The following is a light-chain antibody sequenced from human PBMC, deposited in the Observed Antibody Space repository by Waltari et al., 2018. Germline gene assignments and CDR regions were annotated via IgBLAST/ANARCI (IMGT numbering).Light chain of an antibody. CDR3: STSTTTSTHV. CDR1: SSDVGGYNY. V-gene: IGLV2-14*01. Sequence: QSALTQPASVSGSPGQSITISCSGTSSDVGGYNYVCWYQQHPGKAPKLIMYDVSVGPSGVSNRFSGSKSGNTASLTISGLQAEDEADYYCSTSTTTSTHVFGTGTKVTVL. J-gene: IGLJ1*01. CDR2: DVS.